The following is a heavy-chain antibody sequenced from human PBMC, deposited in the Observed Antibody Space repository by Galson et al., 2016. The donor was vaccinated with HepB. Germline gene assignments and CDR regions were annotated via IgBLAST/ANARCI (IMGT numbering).Heavy chain of an antibody. J-gene: IGHJ6*02. Sequence: SLRLSCAASGFTFSSYGMHWVRQAPGKGLEWVAVIWYDGSDKYYADSVKGRFTISRDNSKNTVYLQMNTLRPEDTAVYYCARDLGLQRFFDWVFHYGMDVWGQGTTVTVSS. CDR1: GFTFSSYG. CDR3: ARDLGLQRFFDWVFHYGMDV. CDR2: IWYDGSDK. V-gene: IGHV3-33*01. D-gene: IGHD3-9*01.